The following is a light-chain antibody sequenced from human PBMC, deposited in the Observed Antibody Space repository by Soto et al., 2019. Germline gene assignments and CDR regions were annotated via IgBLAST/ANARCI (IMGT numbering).Light chain of an antibody. CDR1: SSDVGGYSY. CDR3: SSYAGSYTLV. V-gene: IGLV2-11*01. Sequence: QSALTQPRSVSGSPGQSVTISCTGTSSDVGGYSYVSWYQQHPGKAPKLMIYDVTTRPSGIPDRFSGSKTGNTASLTISRLQAHHDAHYYSSSYAGSYTLVFGTGTKLTVL. CDR2: DVT. J-gene: IGLJ1*01.